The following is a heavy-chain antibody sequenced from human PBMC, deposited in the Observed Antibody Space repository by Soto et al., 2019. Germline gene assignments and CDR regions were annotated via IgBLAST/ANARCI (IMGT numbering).Heavy chain of an antibody. CDR2: ISSSSSYI. CDR1: GFTFSSYS. D-gene: IGHD6-13*01. V-gene: IGHV3-21*01. J-gene: IGHJ4*02. Sequence: LRLSCAASGFTFSSYSMNWVRQAPGKGLEWVSSISSSSSYIYYADSVKGRFTISRDNAKNSLYLQMNSLRAEDTAVYYCARPIAAADGDLYYWGQGTLVTVSS. CDR3: ARPIAAADGDLYY.